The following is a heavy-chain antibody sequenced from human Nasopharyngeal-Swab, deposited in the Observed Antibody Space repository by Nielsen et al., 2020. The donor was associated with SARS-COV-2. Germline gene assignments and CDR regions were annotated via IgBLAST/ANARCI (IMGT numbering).Heavy chain of an antibody. V-gene: IGHV3-7*01. CDR3: ASLARDY. Sequence: GGSLRLSCAASGFTFSSYWMSWVRQAPGKGLEWVANIKQDGSEKYYVDSVKGKFTISRDNSKNTLYLQMDSLRAEDTAVYYCASLARDYWGQGTLVTVSS. J-gene: IGHJ4*02. CDR1: GFTFSSYW. CDR2: IKQDGSEK.